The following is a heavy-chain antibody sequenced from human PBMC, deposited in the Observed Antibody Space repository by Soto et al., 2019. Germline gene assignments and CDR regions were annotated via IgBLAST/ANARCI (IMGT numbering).Heavy chain of an antibody. Sequence: SVKVSCKASGGTFSSYAISWVRQAPGQGLEWMGGIIPIFGTANYAQKFQGRVTITADESTSTAYMELSSLRSEDTAVYYCAREGGGSYYSGAFDIWGQGTMVTVSS. D-gene: IGHD1-26*01. CDR1: GGTFSSYA. J-gene: IGHJ3*02. V-gene: IGHV1-69*13. CDR3: AREGGGSYYSGAFDI. CDR2: IIPIFGTA.